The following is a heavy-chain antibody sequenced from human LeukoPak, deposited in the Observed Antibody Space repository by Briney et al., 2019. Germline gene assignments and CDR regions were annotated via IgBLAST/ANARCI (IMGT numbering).Heavy chain of an antibody. CDR1: GFTFSRYW. J-gene: IGHJ6*04. CDR3: AELGITMIGGV. Sequence: GGSLRLSCAASGFTFSRYWMTWVRQAPGKGLEWVANIKHDGSEKYYLDSVKGRFSISRDNAKNSLYLQMNSLRAEDTAVYYCAELGITMIGGVWGKGTTVTISS. CDR2: IKHDGSEK. D-gene: IGHD3-10*02. V-gene: IGHV3-7*01.